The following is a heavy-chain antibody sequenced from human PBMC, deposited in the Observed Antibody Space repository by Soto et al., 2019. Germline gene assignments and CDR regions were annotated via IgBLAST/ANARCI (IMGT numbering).Heavy chain of an antibody. CDR2: ITDGGDNS. CDR3: AKGSLQWCSPRGPCYPLDL. V-gene: IGHV3-23*01. J-gene: IGHJ5*02. CDR1: GFAFSNYA. Sequence: PGGSLRLSCAATGFAFSNYAMTWVRQAPGKGLECISAITDGGDNSIYAGSVRGRLTMSRDNSKNIVYLQMNSLRVEDTARYFCAKGSLQWCSPRGPCYPLDLWGQGVPVTVSS. D-gene: IGHD4-4*01.